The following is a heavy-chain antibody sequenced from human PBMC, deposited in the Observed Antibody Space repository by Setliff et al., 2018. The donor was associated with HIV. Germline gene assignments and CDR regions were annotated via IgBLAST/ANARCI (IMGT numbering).Heavy chain of an antibody. D-gene: IGHD3-22*01. CDR1: GYSFSDYW. V-gene: IGHV5-51*01. CDR3: ARLGDDNSGYYQF. J-gene: IGHJ4*02. Sequence: SLKISCKASGYSFSDYWIGWVRQMPGKGLEWMGIIFPDDSDTRYSPSLQGHVTISADKSISTAYLQWSSLKASDTAIYYCARLGDDNSGYYQFWGQGTLVTVSS. CDR2: IFPDDSDT.